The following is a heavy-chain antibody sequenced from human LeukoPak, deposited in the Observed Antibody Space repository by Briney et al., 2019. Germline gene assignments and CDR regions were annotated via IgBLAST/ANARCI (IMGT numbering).Heavy chain of an antibody. CDR1: GFTFSSYS. Sequence: PGGSLRLSCAASGFTFSSYSMNWVRQAPGKGLEWVSYISSSSSTIYYADSVKGRFTISRDNPKNSLYLQMNSLRPEDTAVYYCARDPPRRYDLWGQGTLVTVSS. J-gene: IGHJ5*02. CDR3: ARDPPRRYDL. CDR2: ISSSSSTI. V-gene: IGHV3-48*04.